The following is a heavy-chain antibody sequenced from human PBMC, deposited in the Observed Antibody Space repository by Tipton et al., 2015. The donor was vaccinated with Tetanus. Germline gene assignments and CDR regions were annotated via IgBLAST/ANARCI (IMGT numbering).Heavy chain of an antibody. J-gene: IGHJ4*02. V-gene: IGHV5-10-1*01. CDR1: GYRFSSSW. CDR2: IDPTDSET. Sequence: VQLVQSGAEVKKPGESLRISCTGSGYRFSSSWLSWVRQMPGKGLEWIGRIDPTDSETNYSPYFRGRVPISTDKSINTAYLQWSSLKPSDTAIYYCAHGPGFGDYWGQGTLVTVSS. D-gene: IGHD3-10*01. CDR3: AHGPGFGDY.